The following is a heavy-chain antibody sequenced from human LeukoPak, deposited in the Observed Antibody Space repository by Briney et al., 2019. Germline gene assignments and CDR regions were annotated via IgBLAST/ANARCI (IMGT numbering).Heavy chain of an antibody. CDR2: ISYDGSNK. CDR3: ARDTLTVTTYYFDY. Sequence: GGSLRLSCAASGFTFSSYAMHWVRQAPGKGLEWVAVISYDGSNKYYADSVKGRFTISRDNSKNTPYLQMNSLRAEDTAVYYCARDTLTVTTYYFDYWGQGTLVTVSS. CDR1: GFTFSSYA. D-gene: IGHD4-11*01. V-gene: IGHV3-30-3*01. J-gene: IGHJ4*02.